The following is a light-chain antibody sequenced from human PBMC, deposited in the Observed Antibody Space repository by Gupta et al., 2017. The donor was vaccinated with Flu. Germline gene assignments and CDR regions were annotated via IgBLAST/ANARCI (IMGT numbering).Light chain of an antibody. Sequence: DIQMTQSPTSLSASVGDRVTVTCRASETISNYLNWYQQKPGKAPKLLISAATTLQSGVPSRFSGSGSGTDFTLSISSLQPEDFATYYCRQTYTGPCSFGPGTKLEIK. J-gene: IGKJ2*04. CDR1: ETISNY. CDR2: AAT. CDR3: RQTYTGPCS. V-gene: IGKV1-39*01.